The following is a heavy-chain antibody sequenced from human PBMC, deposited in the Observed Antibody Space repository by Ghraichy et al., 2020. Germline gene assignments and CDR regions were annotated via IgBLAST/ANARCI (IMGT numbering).Heavy chain of an antibody. J-gene: IGHJ4*02. Sequence: GGSLRLSCAASGFTFSSYGMHWVRQAPGKGLEWVAFIRYDGSNKYYADSVKGRFTISRDNSKNTLYLQMNSLRAEDTAVYYCAKDGGDSRLRQWLVRGYPDYFDYWGQGTLVTVSS. V-gene: IGHV3-30*02. CDR3: AKDGGDSRLRQWLVRGYPDYFDY. D-gene: IGHD6-19*01. CDR2: IRYDGSNK. CDR1: GFTFSSYG.